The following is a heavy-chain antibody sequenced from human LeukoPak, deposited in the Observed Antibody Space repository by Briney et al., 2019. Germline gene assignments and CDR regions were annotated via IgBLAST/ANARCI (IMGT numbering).Heavy chain of an antibody. D-gene: IGHD5-24*01. V-gene: IGHV4-34*01. CDR2: INHSGST. J-gene: IGHJ5*02. CDR1: GGSFSGYY. Sequence: SETLSLTCAVYGGSFSGYYWSWIRQPPGKGLEWIGEINHSGSTNYNPSLKSRVTISVDTSKNQFSLKLSSVTAADTAVYYCARVEMATTDIRFDPWGQGTLVTVSS. CDR3: ARVEMATTDIRFDP.